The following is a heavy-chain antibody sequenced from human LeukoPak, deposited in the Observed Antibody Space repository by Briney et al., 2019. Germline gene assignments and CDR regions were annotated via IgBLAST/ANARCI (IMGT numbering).Heavy chain of an antibody. CDR3: AKGQYFWSGFDY. CDR2: ISGSGGST. V-gene: IGHV3-23*01. CDR1: GFTFSSYA. D-gene: IGHD3-3*01. J-gene: IGHJ4*02. Sequence: GGSLRLSCAASGFTFSSYAMSWVRQAPGKGLEWVSAISGSGGSTYYADSVKGRFTISRDNSENTLFLQMNSLRAEDTAVYYCAKGQYFWSGFDYWGQGTLVTVSS.